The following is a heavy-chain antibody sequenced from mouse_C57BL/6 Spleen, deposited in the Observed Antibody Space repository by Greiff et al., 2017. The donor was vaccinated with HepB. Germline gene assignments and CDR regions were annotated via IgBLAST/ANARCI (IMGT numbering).Heavy chain of an antibody. CDR1: GFSLTSYG. CDR3: ARQYYYGSSYWYFDV. CDR2: IWSGGST. J-gene: IGHJ1*03. Sequence: VQLVESGPGLVQPSQSLSITCTVSGFSLTSYGVHWVRQSPGKGLEWLGVIWSGGSTDYNAAFISRLSISKDNSKSQVFFKMNSLQADDTAIYYCARQYYYGSSYWYFDVWGTGTTVTVSS. V-gene: IGHV2-2*01. D-gene: IGHD1-1*01.